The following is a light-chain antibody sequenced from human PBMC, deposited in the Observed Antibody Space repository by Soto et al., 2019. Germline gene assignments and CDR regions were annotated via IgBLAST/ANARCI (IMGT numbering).Light chain of an antibody. CDR3: QHFKSFPIT. V-gene: IGKV1-5*03. CDR2: KAS. Sequence: DVHMTQSRGTVCASVCGRVTSTCRASQSISNYLAWYQQKPGKAPNLLIYKASSLESGVPSRFSGSGSGTEFTLTISSLQPDDFATYYCQHFKSFPITFGQGTRLETK. CDR1: QSISNY. J-gene: IGKJ5*01.